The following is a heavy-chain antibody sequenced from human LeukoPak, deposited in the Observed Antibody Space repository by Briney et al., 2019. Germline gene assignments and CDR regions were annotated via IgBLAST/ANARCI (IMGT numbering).Heavy chain of an antibody. CDR3: ARAYYGSGSPLDY. D-gene: IGHD3-10*01. CDR2: IIPIFGTA. CDR1: GGTFSSYA. J-gene: IGHJ4*02. V-gene: IGHV1-69*13. Sequence: SVKVSCKASGGTFSSYAISWVRQAPGQGLEWMGGIIPIFGTANYAQKFQDRVTITADESTSTAYMELSSLRSEDTAVYYCARAYYGSGSPLDYWGQGTLVTVSS.